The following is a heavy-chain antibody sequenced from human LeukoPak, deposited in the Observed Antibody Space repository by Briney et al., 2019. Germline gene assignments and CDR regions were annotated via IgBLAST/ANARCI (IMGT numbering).Heavy chain of an antibody. CDR2: IIPILGIA. CDR3: YCGGVKGL. D-gene: IGHD2-21*01. Sequence: PVKLSCKASGGIFSSYAISWVRQAPGQGLEWMGRIIPILGIANYAQKFQGRVTITADKSTSTAYKELSSLRSEDTAVCYCYCGGVKGLGGQGTLVTVSS. J-gene: IGHJ4*02. V-gene: IGHV1-69*04. CDR1: GGIFSSYA.